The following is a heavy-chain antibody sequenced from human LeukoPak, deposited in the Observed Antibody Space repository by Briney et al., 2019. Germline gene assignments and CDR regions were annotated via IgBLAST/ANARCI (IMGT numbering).Heavy chain of an antibody. D-gene: IGHD3-3*01. Sequence: ASVNVSCQASGYTFTSYGLSWLRQAPGQGLDRIGWNNAYNGNTNYAQTLQGRVTMTTDTSTSTAYMELRSLRSDDTAVYYCARDNGYDFWSGYPGGFQHWGQGTLVTVSS. CDR2: NNAYNGNT. V-gene: IGHV1-18*01. CDR1: GYTFTSYG. CDR3: ARDNGYDFWSGYPGGFQH. J-gene: IGHJ1*01.